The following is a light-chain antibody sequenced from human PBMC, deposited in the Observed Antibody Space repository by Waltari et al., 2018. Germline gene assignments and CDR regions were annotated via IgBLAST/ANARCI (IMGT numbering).Light chain of an antibody. V-gene: IGLV2-18*02. CDR3: SSYTRSDTVL. J-gene: IGLJ2*01. CDR2: EVS. Sequence: QSALTQPPSASGSPGQSVTISCTGTSSDVGSYNYVSWFQQPPGKAPKPMIYEVSKRPSGVPDRFSASTSGNTASLTISGLQADDEADYYCSSYTRSDTVLFGGGTKLSVL. CDR1: SSDVGSYNY.